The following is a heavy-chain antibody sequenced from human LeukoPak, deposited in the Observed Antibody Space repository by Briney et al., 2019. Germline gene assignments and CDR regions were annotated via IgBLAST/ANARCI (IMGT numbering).Heavy chain of an antibody. V-gene: IGHV4-4*07. CDR2: IYTSGST. J-gene: IGHJ1*01. Sequence: PSETLSLTCTVSGGSISSYYWSWIRQPAGKGLEWIGRIYTSGSTNYNPSLKSRVTMSVDTSKNQFSLKLSSVTAADTAVYYCASGYAEVLLVAEYFEPWGQGTLVTVSS. CDR3: ASGYAEVLLVAEYFEP. CDR1: GGSISSYY. D-gene: IGHD2-2*01.